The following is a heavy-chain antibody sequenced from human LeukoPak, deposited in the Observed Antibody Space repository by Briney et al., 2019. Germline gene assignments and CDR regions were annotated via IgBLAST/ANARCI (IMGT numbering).Heavy chain of an antibody. V-gene: IGHV4-38-2*01. CDR3: AGGKGELSLADY. J-gene: IGHJ4*02. Sequence: SETLSLTCAVSGYSISSGYYRGLIRHPPGKGLEWIGIFYHSGNTYYTPSLKSRFTISVDKSKNEFSLKLSPVTAADTAVYYCAGGKGELSLADYWGQGTLVTVSS. CDR2: FYHSGNT. CDR1: GYSISSGYY. D-gene: IGHD3-16*02.